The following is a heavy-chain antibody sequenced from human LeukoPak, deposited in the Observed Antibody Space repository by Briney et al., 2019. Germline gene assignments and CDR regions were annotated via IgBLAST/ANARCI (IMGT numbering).Heavy chain of an antibody. Sequence: SETLSLTCTVSGGSISSYYWGWIRQPPGKGLEWIGSIYYSGSTYYNPSLKSRVTISVDTSKNQFSLKLSSVTAADTAVYYCARILRFLEWFSYYYMDVWGKGTTVTVSS. J-gene: IGHJ6*03. D-gene: IGHD3-3*01. CDR2: IYYSGST. V-gene: IGHV4-39*07. CDR1: GGSISSYY. CDR3: ARILRFLEWFSYYYMDV.